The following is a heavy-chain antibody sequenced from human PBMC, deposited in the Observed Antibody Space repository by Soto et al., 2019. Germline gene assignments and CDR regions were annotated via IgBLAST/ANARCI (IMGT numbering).Heavy chain of an antibody. CDR2: IYYSGST. J-gene: IGHJ6*02. V-gene: IGHV4-31*03. CDR1: GGSISSGGYY. Sequence: SETLSLTCTVSGGSISSGGYYWSWIRQHTGKGLEWIGYIYYSGSTYYNPSLKSRVTISVDTSKNQFSMKLSSVTAADTAVYYCARDIMVRGNYYYYGMDVWGQGTTVTVSS. CDR3: ARDIMVRGNYYYYGMDV. D-gene: IGHD3-10*01.